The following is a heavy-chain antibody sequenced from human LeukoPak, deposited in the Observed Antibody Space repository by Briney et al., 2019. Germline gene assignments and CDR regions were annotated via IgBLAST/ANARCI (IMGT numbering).Heavy chain of an antibody. D-gene: IGHD3-22*01. CDR3: AKGKYYYDSSGYYLFDY. CDR1: GFTFSNYA. CDR2: ISPSGGST. V-gene: IGHV3-23*01. Sequence: GGSLRLSCAASGFTFSNYAMSWVRQAPGKGLEWVSTISPSGGSTHYEDSVKGRFTISRDTSKNTLYLQMNSLRAEDAAVFYCAKGKYYYDSSGYYLFDYWGQGTLVTVSS. J-gene: IGHJ4*02.